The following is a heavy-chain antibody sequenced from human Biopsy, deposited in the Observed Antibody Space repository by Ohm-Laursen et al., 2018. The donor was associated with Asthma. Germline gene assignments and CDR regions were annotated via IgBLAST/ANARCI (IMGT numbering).Heavy chain of an antibody. J-gene: IGHJ3*02. CDR2: ISYDGSIT. CDR3: ARAYGGSFFSGSFDI. Sequence: SLRLSCAASGFAFRSYAMNWVRQAPGKGLEWVAVISYDGSITHYADSVQGRVTISRDNSKNTLSLQMNSLRAEDTAVYYCARAYGGSFFSGSFDIWGQGTMVTVSS. CDR1: GFAFRSYA. D-gene: IGHD4-23*01. V-gene: IGHV3-30*03.